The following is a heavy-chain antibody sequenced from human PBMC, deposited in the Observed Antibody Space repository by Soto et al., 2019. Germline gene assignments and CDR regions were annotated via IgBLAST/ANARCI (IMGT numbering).Heavy chain of an antibody. D-gene: IGHD6-19*01. Sequence: WASVKVSCKASGYTFTSYAMHWVRQAPGQRLEWMGWINAGNGNTKYSQKFQGRVTITRDTSASTAYMELSSLRSEDTAVYYCARRPYSSGWYSPGYYFDYWGQGTLVTVSS. V-gene: IGHV1-3*01. CDR2: INAGNGNT. J-gene: IGHJ4*02. CDR3: ARRPYSSGWYSPGYYFDY. CDR1: GYTFTSYA.